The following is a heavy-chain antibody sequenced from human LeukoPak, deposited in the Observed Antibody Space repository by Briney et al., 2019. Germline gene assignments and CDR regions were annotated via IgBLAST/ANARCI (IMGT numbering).Heavy chain of an antibody. V-gene: IGHV3-33*01. CDR1: GFTFSSYG. Sequence: GRSLRLSCAASGFTFSSYGMHWVRQAPGKGLEWVAVIWYDGSNKYYADSVKGRFTISRDNSKNTLYLQVNSLRAEDTAVYYCARARLQVLDYWGQGTLVTVSS. D-gene: IGHD5-18*01. CDR2: IWYDGSNK. CDR3: ARARLQVLDY. J-gene: IGHJ4*02.